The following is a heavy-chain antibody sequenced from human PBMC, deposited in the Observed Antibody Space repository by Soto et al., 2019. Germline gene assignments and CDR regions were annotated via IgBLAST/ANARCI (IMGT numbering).Heavy chain of an antibody. CDR2: IYYSGST. D-gene: IGHD1-26*01. V-gene: IGHV4-59*01. Sequence: SETLSLTCTVSGGSISSYYWSWIRQPPGKGLEWIGYIYYSGSTNYNPSLKSRVTISVDTSKNQFSLKLSSVTAADTAVYYCARYSGSYYSDYFDYWGRGTLVTVSS. J-gene: IGHJ4*02. CDR3: ARYSGSYYSDYFDY. CDR1: GGSISSYY.